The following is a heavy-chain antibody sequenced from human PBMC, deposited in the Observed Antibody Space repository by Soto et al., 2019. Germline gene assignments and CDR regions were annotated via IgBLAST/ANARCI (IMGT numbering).Heavy chain of an antibody. CDR1: GFTFSSYA. CDR3: AGRIAARRNTYYYYGMDV. Sequence: PGGSLRLSCAASGFTFSSYAMSWVRQAPGKGLEWVSAISGSGGSTYYADSVKGRFTISRDNSKNTLYLQMNSLRAEDTAVYYCAGRIAARRNTYYYYGMDVWGQGTTVTVSS. CDR2: ISGSGGST. D-gene: IGHD6-6*01. J-gene: IGHJ6*02. V-gene: IGHV3-23*01.